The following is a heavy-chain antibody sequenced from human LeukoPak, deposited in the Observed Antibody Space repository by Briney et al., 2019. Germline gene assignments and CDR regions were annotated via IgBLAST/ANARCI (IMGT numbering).Heavy chain of an antibody. CDR2: IRSKANSYAT. CDR3: TRTYDFWCGYLYYFDY. V-gene: IGHV3-73*01. J-gene: IGHJ4*02. Sequence: GGSLRLSCAASGFTFSGSAMHWVRQASGKGLEWVGRIRSKANSYATAYAASVKGRFTISRDDSKNTAYLQMNSLKTEDTAVYYCTRTYDFWCGYLYYFDYWGQGTLVTVSS. D-gene: IGHD3-3*01. CDR1: GFTFSGSA.